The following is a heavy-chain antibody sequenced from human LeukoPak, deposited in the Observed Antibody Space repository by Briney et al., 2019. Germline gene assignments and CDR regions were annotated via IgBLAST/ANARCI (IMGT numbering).Heavy chain of an antibody. D-gene: IGHD4-17*01. J-gene: IGHJ4*02. Sequence: GGSLRLSCAASGFTVSSNYMSWVRQAPGKGLEWVSVIYSGGSTYYAGSVKGRFTISRDNSKNTLYLQMNSLRAEDTAVYYCARDNYGDYDYWGQGTLVTVSS. CDR2: IYSGGST. V-gene: IGHV3-66*01. CDR3: ARDNYGDYDY. CDR1: GFTVSSNY.